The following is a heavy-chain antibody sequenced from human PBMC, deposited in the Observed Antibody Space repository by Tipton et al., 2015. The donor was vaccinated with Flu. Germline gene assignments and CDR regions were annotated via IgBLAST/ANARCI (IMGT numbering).Heavy chain of an antibody. Sequence: QSGAEVKKPGASVKVSCKASGYTFTGYYMHWVRQAPGQGLEWMGGIIPIFGTANYAQKFQGRVTITADKSTSTAYMELSSLRSEDTAVYYCATNLRFLEWLSPVPSHNYYYYYYMDVWGKGTTVTVSS. J-gene: IGHJ6*03. CDR1: GYTFTGYY. D-gene: IGHD3-3*01. V-gene: IGHV1-69*06. CDR2: IIPIFGTA. CDR3: ATNLRFLEWLSPVPSHNYYYYYYMDV.